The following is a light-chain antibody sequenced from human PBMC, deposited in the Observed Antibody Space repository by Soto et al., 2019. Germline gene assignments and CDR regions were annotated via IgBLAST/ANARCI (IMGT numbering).Light chain of an antibody. J-gene: IGLJ2*01. CDR3: QTWATGIVV. CDR2: LHSDGRH. CDR1: NGHSSYA. Sequence: QLVLTQSPSASASLGASVRLTCTLSNGHSSYAIAWHQQQPHKGPRYLMKLHSDGRHTKGDGIPDRFSGSSSGAERYLTISSLQSEDEADYYCQTWATGIVVFGGGTKVTVL. V-gene: IGLV4-69*01.